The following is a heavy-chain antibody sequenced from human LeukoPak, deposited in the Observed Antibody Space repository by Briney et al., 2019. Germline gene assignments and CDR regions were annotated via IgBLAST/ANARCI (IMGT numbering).Heavy chain of an antibody. Sequence: GGSLRPSCAASGFTFSDYYMSWIRQAPGKGLEWVSTISPDGNYIYYADSLRGRFTMSRDNSKNTLYLQMNSLRVEDTAIYYCVKRFAESIVSEHWGQGTLVTVSS. CDR3: VKRFAESIVSEH. CDR1: GFTFSDYY. D-gene: IGHD2-15*01. CDR2: ISPDGNYI. V-gene: IGHV3-23*01. J-gene: IGHJ1*01.